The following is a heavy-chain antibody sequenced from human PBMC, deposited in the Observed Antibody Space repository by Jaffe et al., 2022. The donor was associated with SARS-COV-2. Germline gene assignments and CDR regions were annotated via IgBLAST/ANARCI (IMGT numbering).Heavy chain of an antibody. CDR1: GFTFSTYS. V-gene: IGHV3-21*01. D-gene: IGHD3-16*01. Sequence: EVQLVESGGGLVKPGGSLRLSCAASGFTFSTYSMNWVRQAPGKGLEWVSSISSSSTYIYYGDSVKGRFTISRDNAKNSLFLQMNSLRAEDTAVYYCARTFGGDYYYYYGMDVWGQGTTVTVSS. CDR2: ISSSSTYI. CDR3: ARTFGGDYYYYYGMDV. J-gene: IGHJ6*02.